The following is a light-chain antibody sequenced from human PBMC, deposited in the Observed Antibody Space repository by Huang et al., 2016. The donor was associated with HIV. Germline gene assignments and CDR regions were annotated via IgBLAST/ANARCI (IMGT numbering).Light chain of an antibody. CDR2: DAS. Sequence: EIVLTQSPATLSLSPGERATLSCRASQSVRNYFAWYQQKPGQAPRLLIYDASNRATGTPARFSGSGCGTDFTLTISSLEPEDFAVYYCQQRSDWPPWTFGQGTKVEIK. CDR3: QQRSDWPPWT. CDR1: QSVRNY. V-gene: IGKV3-11*01. J-gene: IGKJ1*01.